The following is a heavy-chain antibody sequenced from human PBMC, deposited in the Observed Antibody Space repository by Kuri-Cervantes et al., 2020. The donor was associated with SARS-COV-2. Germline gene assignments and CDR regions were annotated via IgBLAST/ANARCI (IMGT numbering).Heavy chain of an antibody. J-gene: IGHJ6*02. V-gene: IGHV4-34*01. D-gene: IGHD3-22*01. CDR3: ARRVVSVMDV. Sequence: SQTLSLTCAVYGGSFSGYYWSWIRQPPGKGLEWIGEINHSGSTNYNPSLKSRVTISVDTSKNQFSLKLSSVTAADTAVYYCARRVVSVMDVWGQGTTVTVSS. CDR2: INHSGST. CDR1: GGSFSGYY.